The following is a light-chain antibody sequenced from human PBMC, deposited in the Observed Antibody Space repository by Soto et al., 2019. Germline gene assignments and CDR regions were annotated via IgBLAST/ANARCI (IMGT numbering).Light chain of an antibody. J-gene: IGLJ2*01. CDR1: SSVVGGYNY. CDR2: EVS. V-gene: IGLV2-8*01. CDR3: SSYAGSNSVV. Sequence: QSALTQPPSASGSPGQSVTISCTGTSSVVGGYNYVSWYQQHPGKAPKLMIYEVSKRPSGVPDRFSGSKSGNTASLTVSGLKAEDEADYYCSSYAGSNSVVFGGGTKLTVL.